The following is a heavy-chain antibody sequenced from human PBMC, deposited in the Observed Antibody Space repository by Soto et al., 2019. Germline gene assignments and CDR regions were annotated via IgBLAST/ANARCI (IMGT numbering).Heavy chain of an antibody. D-gene: IGHD3-10*01. Sequence: EVQLVESGGGLVQPGGSLRLSCAASGFTFITYGMNWVRQAPGKGLEWVSYIGRSSSPIYYADSVKGRFTISRDNAQNSLALQMNDLRDEDTAVYYCARDDYDSNHAFALWGPGTMVTVSS. CDR1: GFTFITYG. J-gene: IGHJ3*01. CDR3: ARDDYDSNHAFAL. CDR2: IGRSSSPI. V-gene: IGHV3-48*02.